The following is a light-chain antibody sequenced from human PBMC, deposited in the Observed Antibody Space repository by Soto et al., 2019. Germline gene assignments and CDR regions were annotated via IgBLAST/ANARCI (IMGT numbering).Light chain of an antibody. CDR3: HQYGSSPRT. CDR1: QTVSSSY. V-gene: IGKV3-20*01. Sequence: EIVLTQSAGTLSLSPGERATLSCRASQTVSSSYLAWYQQKPGQAPRLLIYGASSRATGIPDRFSGGGSGTDFTLTISRLEPEDFAVYYCHQYGSSPRTFGQGTKVDIK. J-gene: IGKJ1*01. CDR2: GAS.